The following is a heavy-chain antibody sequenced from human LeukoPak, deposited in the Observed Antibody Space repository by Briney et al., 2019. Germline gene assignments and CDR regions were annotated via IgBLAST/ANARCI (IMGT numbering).Heavy chain of an antibody. D-gene: IGHD6-13*01. CDR1: GFTFSSYG. CDR2: ISGSGGTT. J-gene: IGHJ2*01. CDR3: ARGESSSLNWYFDL. V-gene: IGHV3-23*01. Sequence: GGTLRLSCAASGFTFSSYGMSWVRQAPGKGLEWVSAISGSGGTTYYADSVKGRFTISRDNSKNTLHLQMNSLRVEDTGVYYCARGESSSLNWYFDLWGRGTLVTVSS.